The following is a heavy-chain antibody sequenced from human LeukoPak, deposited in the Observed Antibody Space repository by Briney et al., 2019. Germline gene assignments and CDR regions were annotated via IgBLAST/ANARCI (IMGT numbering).Heavy chain of an antibody. Sequence: SETLSLTCTVSGGSLSSYNWSWIRQPPGKGREWIGYIYYSGSTNYNPSLKSRVTISVDTSKNQFSLKLSSVTAADTAVYYCARFVEMATTGTYYFDYWGQGTLVTVSS. CDR2: IYYSGST. D-gene: IGHD5-24*01. J-gene: IGHJ4*02. CDR1: GGSLSSYN. CDR3: ARFVEMATTGTYYFDY. V-gene: IGHV4-59*01.